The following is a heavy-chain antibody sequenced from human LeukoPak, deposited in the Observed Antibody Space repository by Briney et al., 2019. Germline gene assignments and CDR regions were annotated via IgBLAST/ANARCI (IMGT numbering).Heavy chain of an antibody. D-gene: IGHD4-17*01. V-gene: IGHV1-24*01. CDR2: FDPEDGET. CDR3: AIRHTVYGEEDY. CDR1: GYTLTELS. J-gene: IGHJ4*02. Sequence: ASVKVSCKVSGYTLTELSMHWVRQAPGKGLEWMGGFDPEDGETIYAQKFQGRVTMTEDTSTDTAYMELSSLRSEDTAVYYCAIRHTVYGEEDYWGQGTLVTVSS.